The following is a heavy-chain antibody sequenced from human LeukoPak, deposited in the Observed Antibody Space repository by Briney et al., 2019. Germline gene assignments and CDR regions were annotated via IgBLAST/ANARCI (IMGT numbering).Heavy chain of an antibody. D-gene: IGHD6-19*01. Sequence: GGSLRLSCAGSGFTFSSYAMSWVRQAPGKGLEWLAVTSGTEDSTHYADSVRGRFIISTDSSKKSLYLQMNSLRAEDTAVYYCTKDLMTGFSSGWYFGYWGLGTLVTVSS. CDR3: TKDLMTGFSSGWYFGY. CDR1: GFTFSSYA. J-gene: IGHJ4*02. CDR2: TSGTEDST. V-gene: IGHV3-23*01.